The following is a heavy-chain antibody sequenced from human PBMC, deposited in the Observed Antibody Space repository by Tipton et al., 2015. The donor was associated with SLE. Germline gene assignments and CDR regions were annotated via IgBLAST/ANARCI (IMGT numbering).Heavy chain of an antibody. CDR1: GGSISSSSYY. Sequence: TLSLTCTVSGGSISSSSYYWGWFRQPPGKGLEWIGSIYYSGNTYYNPSLKSRVTISVDTSKNQFSLKLSSVTATDTAVYYCARPGPVELDAFDIWGQGTRATVSS. V-gene: IGHV4-39*01. J-gene: IGHJ3*02. D-gene: IGHD5-24*01. CDR3: ARPGPVELDAFDI. CDR2: IYYSGNT.